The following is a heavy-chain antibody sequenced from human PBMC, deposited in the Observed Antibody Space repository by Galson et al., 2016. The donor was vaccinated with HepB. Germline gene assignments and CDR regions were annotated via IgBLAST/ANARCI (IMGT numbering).Heavy chain of an antibody. J-gene: IGHJ4*02. CDR2: IHYSGST. CDR1: GDSVNNNY. D-gene: IGHD3-3*01. V-gene: IGHV4-59*02. CDR3: VRVLFLEYIDY. Sequence: SETLSLTCSVSGDSVNNNYWSWVRQTPGKELEWIGNIHYSGSTTYNPSLKSRVAISMDRSKNQFSLRLTSVTAADTAVYYGVRVLFLEYIDYWGQGTLVTVSS.